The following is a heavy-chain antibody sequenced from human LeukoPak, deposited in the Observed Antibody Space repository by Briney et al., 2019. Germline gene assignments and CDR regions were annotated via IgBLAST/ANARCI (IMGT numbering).Heavy chain of an antibody. J-gene: IGHJ4*02. CDR3: ARGCGSSSWEFDY. D-gene: IGHD6-13*01. V-gene: IGHV4-30-4*01. Sequence: SETLSLTCTVSGGSISSGDYYWSWIRQPTGKGLEWIGYIYYSGSTYYNPSLKSRATISVDTSKNQFSLKLSSVTAADTAVYYCARGCGSSSWEFDYWGQGTLVTVSS. CDR2: IYYSGST. CDR1: GGSISSGDYY.